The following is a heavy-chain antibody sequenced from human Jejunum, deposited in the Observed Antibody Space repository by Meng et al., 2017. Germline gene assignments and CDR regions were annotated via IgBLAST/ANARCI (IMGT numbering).Heavy chain of an antibody. D-gene: IGHD4-17*01. J-gene: IGHJ4*02. V-gene: IGHV3-23*04. CDR2: ISGSGAAT. Sequence: GQLGGAGGGGVQPGGALRPSCAASGFTFSDYAMTWVRQAPGKGLEWVSSISGSGAATYYADSVKGRFTISRDNAMTTLYLQMNSLGADDTAVYYCAREAVTQTVDYWGQGTLVTVSS. CDR1: GFTFSDYA. CDR3: AREAVTQTVDY.